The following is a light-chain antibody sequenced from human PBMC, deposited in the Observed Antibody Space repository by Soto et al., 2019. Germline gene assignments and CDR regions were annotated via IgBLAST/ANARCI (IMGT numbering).Light chain of an antibody. V-gene: IGKV3-11*01. CDR1: QSVSSY. Sequence: ELVLTQSPATLSLSPGERANLSCRASQSVSSYLAWYQQKPGQAPRLLIYDAFNRATGIPARFSGSGSGTDFTLTISSLEPEDFAVYYCQQRSNWITFGQGTRLEIK. J-gene: IGKJ5*01. CDR2: DAF. CDR3: QQRSNWIT.